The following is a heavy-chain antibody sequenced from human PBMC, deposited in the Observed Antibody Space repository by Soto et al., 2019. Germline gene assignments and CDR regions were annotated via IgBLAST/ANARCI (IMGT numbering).Heavy chain of an antibody. CDR2: INAGNGNT. V-gene: IGHV1-3*01. D-gene: IGHD4-17*01. J-gene: IGHJ5*02. Sequence: GASVKVSCKASGYTFTSYAMHWVRQAPGQRLEWMGWINAGNGNTKYSQKFQGRVTMTWDTSITTAYMELRSLRSEDTAVYFCARGVKYGAYSRWFDPWGQGTLVTSPQ. CDR1: GYTFTSYA. CDR3: ARGVKYGAYSRWFDP.